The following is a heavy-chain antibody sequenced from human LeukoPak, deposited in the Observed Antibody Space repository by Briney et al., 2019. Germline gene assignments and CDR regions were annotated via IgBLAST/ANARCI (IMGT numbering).Heavy chain of an antibody. CDR1: GFTFDDYA. CDR3: ARAQGYAYGYFDY. CDR2: ISWNSGSI. Sequence: GRSLRLSCAASGFTFDDYAMDWVRQVPGKGLEWVSGISWNSGSIEYADSVKGRFTISRDNAKNSVYLQMSSLRPEDTASYYCARAQGYAYGYFDYWGQGTLVTVSS. D-gene: IGHD3-10*01. J-gene: IGHJ4*02. V-gene: IGHV3-9*01.